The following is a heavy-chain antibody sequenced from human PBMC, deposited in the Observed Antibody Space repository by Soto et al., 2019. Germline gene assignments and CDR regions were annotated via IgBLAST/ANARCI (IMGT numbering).Heavy chain of an antibody. D-gene: IGHD6-19*01. J-gene: IGHJ4*02. CDR1: GYSFTSDW. Sequence: GESLKISCKGSGYSFTSDWIGWVRQMPGKGLEWIGIIYPGDSDIRYSPSFQGQVTISADKSINTAYLQWSSLKASDTAMYFCARFYSRGFYYYDYLDQVTLVTVSS. V-gene: IGHV5-51*01. CDR2: IYPGDSDI. CDR3: ARFYSRGFYYYDY.